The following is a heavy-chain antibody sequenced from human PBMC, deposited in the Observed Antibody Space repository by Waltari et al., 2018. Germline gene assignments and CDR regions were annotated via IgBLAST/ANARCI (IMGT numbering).Heavy chain of an antibody. J-gene: IGHJ3*02. Sequence: EVQLVESGGGLVQPGGSLRLSCAASGFTFSSYWMHWVRQAPGKGLVWGSRSNSDGSSTSYADSVKGRFTISRDNAKNTLYLQMNSLRAEDTAVYYCARISGSYYPAGAFDIWGQGTMVTVSS. CDR1: GFTFSSYW. CDR3: ARISGSYYPAGAFDI. V-gene: IGHV3-74*01. CDR2: SNSDGSST. D-gene: IGHD1-26*01.